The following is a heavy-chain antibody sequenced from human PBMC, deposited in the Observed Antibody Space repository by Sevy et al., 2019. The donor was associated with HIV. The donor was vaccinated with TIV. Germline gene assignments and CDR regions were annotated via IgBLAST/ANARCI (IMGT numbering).Heavy chain of an antibody. J-gene: IGHJ6*02. CDR2: INSDGSST. CDR3: ERWTPDCGGDCDNYYYYGMDV. V-gene: IGHV3-74*01. D-gene: IGHD2-21*01. Sequence: SLRLSCTASGFTFSSYWMHWVRQAPGKGLVWVSRINSDGSSTSYADSVKGRFTISRDNAKNTLYLQMNSLRAEDTAVYYCERWTPDCGGDCDNYYYYGMDVWGQGTTVTVSS. CDR1: GFTFSSYW.